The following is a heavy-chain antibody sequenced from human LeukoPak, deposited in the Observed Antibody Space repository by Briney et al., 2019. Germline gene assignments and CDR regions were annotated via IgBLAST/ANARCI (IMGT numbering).Heavy chain of an antibody. J-gene: IGHJ4*02. CDR3: AGTATTAFDPIDY. Sequence: ASVKVSCKASGYTFTSYDINWVRQATGQGLEWMGWMNPNSGNTGYAQKFQGRVTMTRNTSISTAYMELSSLRSEDTAVYYCAGTATTAFDPIDYWGQGTLVTVSS. D-gene: IGHD5-24*01. CDR2: MNPNSGNT. V-gene: IGHV1-8*01. CDR1: GYTFTSYD.